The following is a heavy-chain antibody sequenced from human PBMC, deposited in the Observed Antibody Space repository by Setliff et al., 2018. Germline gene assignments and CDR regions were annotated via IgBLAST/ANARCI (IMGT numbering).Heavy chain of an antibody. Sequence: PSETLSLTCNVFGGSISGYYWNWIRQPPGKGLEWIGNIYTSGSTNYNPSLKSRVTISLDTPKNQFSLRLSSVTAADTAVYYCARTRYGLGGRPYWGQGTLVTVSS. D-gene: IGHD2-15*01. J-gene: IGHJ4*02. CDR2: IYTSGST. V-gene: IGHV4-4*08. CDR3: ARTRYGLGGRPY. CDR1: GGSISGYY.